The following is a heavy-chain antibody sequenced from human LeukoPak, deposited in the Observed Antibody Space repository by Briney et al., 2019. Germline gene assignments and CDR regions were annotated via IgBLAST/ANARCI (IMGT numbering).Heavy chain of an antibody. CDR3: ARGKLYYYDSSGYYEDAFDI. J-gene: IGHJ3*02. CDR2: IIPILGIA. D-gene: IGHD3-22*01. CDR1: GGTFSSYA. Sequence: SVKVSCKASGGTFSSYAISWVRQAPGQGLEWMGRIIPILGIANYAQKFQGRVTITADKSTSTAYMELSSLRSEDTAVYYCARGKLYYYDSSGYYEDAFDIWGQGTMVTVSS. V-gene: IGHV1-69*04.